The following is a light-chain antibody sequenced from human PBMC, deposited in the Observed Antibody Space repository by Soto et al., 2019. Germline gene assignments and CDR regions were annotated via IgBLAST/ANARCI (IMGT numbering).Light chain of an antibody. J-gene: IGKJ2*02. V-gene: IGKV3-15*01. CDR2: DTS. CDR3: QQYYNWPQCT. CDR1: QSVSRF. Sequence: EIVLTQSPATLSVSPGERVTLSCRASQSVSRFLAWYQQRPGQAPRLLIYDTSTRATGVPARFSGSGSGTEFSLTISSLQSEDFAVYYCQQYYNWPQCTFGQGTKLEVK.